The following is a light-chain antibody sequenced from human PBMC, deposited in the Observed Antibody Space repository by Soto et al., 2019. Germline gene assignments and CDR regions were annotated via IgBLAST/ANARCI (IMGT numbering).Light chain of an antibody. J-gene: IGKJ1*01. CDR3: QQANSFPRT. CDR1: QAISTW. CDR2: AAS. V-gene: IGKV1D-12*01. Sequence: DIQMTQSQSSVSASVGDRVTITCRASQAISTWLAWYQQKPGKAPKLLIYAASNLQTGVPSRFSGSGSGTDFTLTISSLQPEDFATYYCQQANSFPRTFGQGTKVEIK.